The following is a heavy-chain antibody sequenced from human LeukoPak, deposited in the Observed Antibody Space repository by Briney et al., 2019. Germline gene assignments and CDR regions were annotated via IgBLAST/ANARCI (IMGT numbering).Heavy chain of an antibody. Sequence: SETLSLTCNVSGVSMSRFYWSWIRQPPGKGLEWIGYVYSSGSTSYNPSLKNRVSMSIDTSKNQFSLKLTSVTAADTAVFYCARDFDSSGRIDYWGQGTLVTVSS. J-gene: IGHJ4*02. CDR3: ARDFDSSGRIDY. CDR1: GVSMSRFY. CDR2: VYSSGST. D-gene: IGHD3-22*01. V-gene: IGHV4-59*01.